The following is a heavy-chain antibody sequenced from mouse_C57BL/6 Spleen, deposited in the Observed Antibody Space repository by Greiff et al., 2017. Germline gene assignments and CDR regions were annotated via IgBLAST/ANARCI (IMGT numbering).Heavy chain of an antibody. CDR2: ISSGGDYI. Sequence: EVMLVESGEGLVKPGGSLKLSCAASGFTFSSYAMSWVRQTPEKRLEWVAYISSGGDYIYYADTVKGRFTISRDTARNTLYLQMSSLKSEDTAMYYCTRAYDALYAMDYWGQGTSGTVSS. CDR1: GFTFSSYA. J-gene: IGHJ4*01. D-gene: IGHD2-12*01. V-gene: IGHV5-9-1*02. CDR3: TRAYDALYAMDY.